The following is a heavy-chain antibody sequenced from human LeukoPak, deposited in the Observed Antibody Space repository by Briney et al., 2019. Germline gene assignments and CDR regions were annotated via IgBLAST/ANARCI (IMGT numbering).Heavy chain of an antibody. Sequence: SETLSLTCTVAGGSMSSYYWSWIRQPPGKGLEWIGYIYYNGDANYNPSLKSRVTISVDTSKNQFSLKLSSVTAADTAVYFCARVQVTVFGVAQYYFDYWGQGTPVTVSS. V-gene: IGHV4-59*01. J-gene: IGHJ4*02. CDR1: GGSMSSYY. CDR2: IYYNGDA. CDR3: ARVQVTVFGVAQYYFDY. D-gene: IGHD3-3*01.